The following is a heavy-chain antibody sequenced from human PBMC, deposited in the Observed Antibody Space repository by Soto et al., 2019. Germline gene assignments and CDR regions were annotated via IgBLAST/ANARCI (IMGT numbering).Heavy chain of an antibody. V-gene: IGHV3-23*01. CDR3: AKVRMATRDFDS. CDR2: ISGSGGST. CDR1: GFTFSSYA. J-gene: IGHJ4*02. D-gene: IGHD5-12*01. Sequence: GGSLRLSCAASGFTFSSYAMSWVRQAPGKGLEWVSAISGSGGSTYYADSVKGRFTISRDNSKNTLYLQMNSLRAEDTAVYYYAKVRMATRDFDSWAQGTLVPVSS.